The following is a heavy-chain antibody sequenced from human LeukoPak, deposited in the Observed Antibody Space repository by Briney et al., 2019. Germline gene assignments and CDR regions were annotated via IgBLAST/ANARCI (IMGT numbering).Heavy chain of an antibody. D-gene: IGHD3-22*01. CDR1: GFTFSSYA. V-gene: IGHV3-23*01. CDR2: ISASYGST. CDR3: AKDYYYDPVDAFDV. J-gene: IGHJ3*01. Sequence: GGSLRLSCAASGFTFSSYAMSWVRQAPGKGLEWVSCISASYGSTYYADSVKGRFTISRDNSKNTLYLQMNSLRPEDTAVYYCAKDYYYDPVDAFDVWGQGTMVSVSS.